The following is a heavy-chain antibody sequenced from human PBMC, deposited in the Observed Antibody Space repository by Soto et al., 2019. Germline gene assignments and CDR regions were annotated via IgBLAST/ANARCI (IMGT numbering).Heavy chain of an antibody. CDR3: AKGRSYYYYYGVDV. J-gene: IGHJ6*02. Sequence: PGGSLRLSCAASGFSFDDYAMHWVRQAPGKGLEWVSGIIWNGGKIGYADSVKGRFTISRDNAKSTLYLQMNSLRAEDTALYYCAKGRSYYYYYGVDVWGQGTTVTVSS. V-gene: IGHV3-9*01. CDR2: IIWNGGKI. CDR1: GFSFDDYA.